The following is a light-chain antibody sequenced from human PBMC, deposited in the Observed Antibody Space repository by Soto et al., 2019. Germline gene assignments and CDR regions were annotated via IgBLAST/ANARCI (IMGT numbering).Light chain of an antibody. J-gene: IGKJ1*01. CDR2: DAS. V-gene: IGKV1-5*01. Sequence: DIQVTQSPPTLSASVGDRVTITCRASQTISTWMAWYQQKPGKAPKLLVYDASTLQSGVASRLSGSGSGTEFTLIISGLQPDDYATYYCQQYHSYWTFGQGTKVDIK. CDR3: QQYHSYWT. CDR1: QTISTW.